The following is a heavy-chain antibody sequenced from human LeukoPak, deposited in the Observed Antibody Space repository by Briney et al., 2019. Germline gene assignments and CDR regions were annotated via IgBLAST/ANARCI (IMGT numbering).Heavy chain of an antibody. V-gene: IGHV7-4-1*02. CDR3: AKNGLGAVVKTD. D-gene: IGHD3-22*01. CDR1: GYTFTSYA. CDR2: INTNTGNP. J-gene: IGHJ4*02. Sequence: ASVKVSCKASGYTFTSYAMNWVRQAPGQGLECMGWINTNTGNPTYAQGFTGRIVFSLDTSVSTAYLQISSLKAEDSSVYYCAKNGLGAVVKTDWGQGTLVTVSS.